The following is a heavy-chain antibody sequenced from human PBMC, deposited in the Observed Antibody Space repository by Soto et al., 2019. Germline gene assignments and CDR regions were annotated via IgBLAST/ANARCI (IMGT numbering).Heavy chain of an antibody. CDR3: ARELFGRSVWFDP. CDR1: GGSISSYY. J-gene: IGHJ5*02. V-gene: IGHV4-59*01. Sequence: SETLSLTCTVSGGSISSYYWSWIRQPPGKGLEWIGYIYYSGSTNYNPSLKSRVTISVDTSKNQFSLKLSSVTAADTAVYYCARELFGRSVWFDPRAQRTPVPVSS. D-gene: IGHD3-10*01. CDR2: IYYSGST.